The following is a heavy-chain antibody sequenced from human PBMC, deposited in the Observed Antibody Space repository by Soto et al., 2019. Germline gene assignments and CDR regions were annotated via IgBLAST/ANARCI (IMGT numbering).Heavy chain of an antibody. CDR1: GFTFSSYG. Sequence: PGGSLRLSCAASGFTFSSYGMHWVRQAPGKGLEWVAVISYDGSNKYYADSVKGRFTISRDNSKNTLYLQMNSLRAEDTAVYYCAKELASTLEYFDYWGQGTLVTSPQ. J-gene: IGHJ4*02. CDR3: AKELASTLEYFDY. V-gene: IGHV3-30*18. CDR2: ISYDGSNK.